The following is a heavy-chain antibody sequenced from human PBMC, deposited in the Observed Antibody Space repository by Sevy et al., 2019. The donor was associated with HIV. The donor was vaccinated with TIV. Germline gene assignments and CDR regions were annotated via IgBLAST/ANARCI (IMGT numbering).Heavy chain of an antibody. D-gene: IGHD2-21*01. Sequence: RGSLRLSCVASGFTFNTYWMSWVRQAPGKGLEWVANIKHDGSDKYYVDSVKGRFTISRDNAKNSLYLQMNGLRAEDTAVYYCARSLLRSRLLFRQYFDYWGQGTLVTVSS. CDR3: ARSLLRSRLLFRQYFDY. V-gene: IGHV3-7*01. J-gene: IGHJ4*02. CDR2: IKHDGSDK. CDR1: GFTFNTYW.